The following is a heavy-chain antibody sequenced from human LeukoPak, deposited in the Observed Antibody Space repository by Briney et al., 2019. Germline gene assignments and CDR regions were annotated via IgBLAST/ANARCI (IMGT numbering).Heavy chain of an antibody. Sequence: GGSLRLSCAASGFTFSNYAMSWVRQAPGKGLEWVSSIDKNDATTNYADSVRGRFTISRDNSKNTLRLQMSSLRAEDTAVYYCAKYNGQLLEQWYYDYWGQGTLVTVSS. CDR1: GFTFSNYA. CDR3: AKYNGQLLEQWYYDY. CDR2: IDKNDATT. V-gene: IGHV3-23*01. J-gene: IGHJ4*02. D-gene: IGHD1/OR15-1a*01.